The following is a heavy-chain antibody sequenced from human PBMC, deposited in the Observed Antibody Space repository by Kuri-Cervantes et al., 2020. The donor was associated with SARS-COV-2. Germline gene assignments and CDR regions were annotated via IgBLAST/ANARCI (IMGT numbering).Heavy chain of an antibody. J-gene: IGHJ6*02. D-gene: IGHD6-13*01. CDR1: GGSISSGAYS. CDR3: ARQDSSWTNYYYYYGMDV. Sequence: LRLSCSVSGGSISSGAYSWTWIRQPPGKGLEWIGYMYHSGRSYYNPSLKSRVTISVDTSKNQFSLKLSSVTAADTAVYYCARQDSSWTNYYYYYGMDVWGQGTTVTVSS. V-gene: IGHV4-30-2*01. CDR2: MYHSGRS.